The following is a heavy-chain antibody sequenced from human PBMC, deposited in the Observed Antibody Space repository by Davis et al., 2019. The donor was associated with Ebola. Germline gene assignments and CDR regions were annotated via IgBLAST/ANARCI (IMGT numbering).Heavy chain of an antibody. V-gene: IGHV3-23*01. CDR1: GFTFSGSA. CDR2: IRGSGA. Sequence: GESLKISCAASGFTFSGSAMHWVRQAPGKGLEWVSSIRGSGAYYADSVKGRFTISRDNSKHTLYLQMNSLRAEDTAVYYCAKDRAVLIWAEEAYWGQGTLVTVSS. J-gene: IGHJ4*02. D-gene: IGHD3-10*01. CDR3: AKDRAVLIWAEEAY.